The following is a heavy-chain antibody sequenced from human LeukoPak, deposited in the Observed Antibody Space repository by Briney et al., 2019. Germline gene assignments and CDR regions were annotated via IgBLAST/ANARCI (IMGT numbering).Heavy chain of an antibody. CDR1: GFTFGSYG. D-gene: IGHD5-12*01. CDR2: IWYDGSNK. Sequence: GGSLRLSCTASGFTFGSYGMHWVRQAPGKGLEWVAVIWYDGSNKYYADSVKGRFTISRDNSKNTLYLQMNSLRAEDTAVYYCARDTSDIVATGPDYWGQGTLVTVSS. J-gene: IGHJ4*02. V-gene: IGHV3-33*01. CDR3: ARDTSDIVATGPDY.